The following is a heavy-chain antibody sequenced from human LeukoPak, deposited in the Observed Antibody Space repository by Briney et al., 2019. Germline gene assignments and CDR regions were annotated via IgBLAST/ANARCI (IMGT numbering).Heavy chain of an antibody. J-gene: IGHJ4*02. V-gene: IGHV1-69*13. D-gene: IGHD3-10*01. CDR1: GGTFSSYA. Sequence: GASVKVSCKASGGTFSSYAISWVRQAPGQGLEWRGGIIPIFGTANYAQKFQGRVTITADESTSTAYMELSSLRSEDTAVYYCASFPPKYGSGSYGFDYWGQGTLVTVSS. CDR3: ASFPPKYGSGSYGFDY. CDR2: IIPIFGTA.